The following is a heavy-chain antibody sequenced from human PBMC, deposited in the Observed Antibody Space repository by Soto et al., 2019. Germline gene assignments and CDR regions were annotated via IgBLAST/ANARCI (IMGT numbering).Heavy chain of an antibody. Sequence: QVQLVQSGPEVKKPGASVKVSCKAAGYTFTSYGISWVRQATGQGLEWIGCISPDNRNTDYAQKFQGRDTMTTDTATNIAYMEMRSLTSDATAVYDCAIDRSNSEFLGQGTLVRVSS. J-gene: IGHJ4*02. CDR3: AIDRSNSEF. CDR2: ISPDNRNT. CDR1: GYTFTSYG. D-gene: IGHD6-13*01. V-gene: IGHV1-18*01.